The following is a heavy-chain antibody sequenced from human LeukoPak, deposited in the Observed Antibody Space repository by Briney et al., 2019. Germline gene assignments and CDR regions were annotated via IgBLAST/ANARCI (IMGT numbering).Heavy chain of an antibody. D-gene: IGHD2-21*02. CDR1: GGSVSSAGYY. CDR3: ARHVVVTSLFDY. CDR2: IYYSGSA. J-gene: IGHJ4*02. V-gene: IGHV4-31*03. Sequence: SQTLSLTCTVSGGSVSSAGYYCTWIRQHPGKGLEWIGYIYYSGSAYYNPSLQSRVTISVDTSENQFSLQLRSVTAADTAVYYCARHVVVTSLFDYWGQGTLVTVSS.